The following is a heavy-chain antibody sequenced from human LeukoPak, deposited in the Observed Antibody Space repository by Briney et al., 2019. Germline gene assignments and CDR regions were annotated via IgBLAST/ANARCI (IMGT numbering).Heavy chain of an antibody. J-gene: IGHJ4*02. Sequence: SETLSLTCTVSGASITSSGYYWGWIRQPPGKGLEWIGSIYYSGSTYYNPSLKSRVTISVDTSKNQFSLKLSSVTAADTAVYYCARDHVYSSGWWGIDYWGQGTLVTVSS. CDR3: ARDHVYSSGWWGIDY. CDR2: IYYSGST. CDR1: GASITSSGYY. V-gene: IGHV4-39*07. D-gene: IGHD6-19*01.